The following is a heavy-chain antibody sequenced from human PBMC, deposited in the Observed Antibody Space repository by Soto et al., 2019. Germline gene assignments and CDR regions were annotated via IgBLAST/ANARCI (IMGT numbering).Heavy chain of an antibody. J-gene: IGHJ3*02. Sequence: QVQLMQSGAEVKKPGSSVKVSCKASGGSFPSDTISWVRQAPGQGLEWLGGIVPVFGTPNHAQKLQGRVTISADGSTNTAYMELTSLRPEDTAVYYCTRPSSGYYHDAFDIWGQGTVVTVSS. CDR2: IVPVFGTP. CDR3: TRPSSGYYHDAFDI. V-gene: IGHV1-69*01. D-gene: IGHD3-22*01. CDR1: GGSFPSDT.